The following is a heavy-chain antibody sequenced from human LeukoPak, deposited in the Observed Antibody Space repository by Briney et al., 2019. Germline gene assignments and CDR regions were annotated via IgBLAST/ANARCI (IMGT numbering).Heavy chain of an antibody. CDR3: AKDQGWDSSGCYFDY. D-gene: IGHD6-19*01. CDR2: ISYDGSNK. CDR1: GFTFSSYG. J-gene: IGHJ4*02. V-gene: IGHV3-30*18. Sequence: GGSLRLSCAASGFTFSSYGMHWVCQAPGKGLEWVAVISYDGSNKYYADSVKGRFTISRDNSKNTLYLQMNSLRAEDTAVYYCAKDQGWDSSGCYFDYWGQGTLVTVSS.